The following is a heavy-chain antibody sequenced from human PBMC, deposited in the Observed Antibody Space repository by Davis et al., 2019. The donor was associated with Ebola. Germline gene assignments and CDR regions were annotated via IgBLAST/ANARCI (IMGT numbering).Heavy chain of an antibody. CDR3: ARDSRSFDAYFSPNYGMDV. D-gene: IGHD3-16*01. V-gene: IGHV1-3*01. J-gene: IGHJ6*02. CDR2: INVGDGDT. Sequence: ASVKVSCKASGYSFINYPINWVRQAPGQRLEWMGWINVGDGDTKYSQKFQGRVLITWDTSASTAYMDLSSLISEDTAVYYCARDSRSFDAYFSPNYGMDVWGQGTTVTDSS. CDR1: GYSFINYP.